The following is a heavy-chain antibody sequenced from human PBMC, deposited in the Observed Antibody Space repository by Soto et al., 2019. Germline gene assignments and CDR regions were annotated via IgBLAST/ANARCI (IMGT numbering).Heavy chain of an antibody. J-gene: IGHJ5*02. V-gene: IGHV4-31*03. CDR3: AKDSGYNYGYFRWFDP. CDR1: GGSISSGGYY. Sequence: KPSETLSLTCTVSGGSISSGGYYWSWIRQHPGKGLEWIGYIYYSGSTYYNPSLKSRVTISVDTSKNQFSLKLSTVTAADTAVYYCAKDSGYNYGYFRWFDPWGQGTLVTVSS. CDR2: IYYSGST. D-gene: IGHD5-18*01.